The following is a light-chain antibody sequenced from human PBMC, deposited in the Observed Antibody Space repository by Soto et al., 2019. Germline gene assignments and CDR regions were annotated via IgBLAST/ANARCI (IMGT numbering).Light chain of an antibody. CDR3: QQFKAWPPLT. CDR2: FAS. V-gene: IGKV3-15*01. CDR1: RSVSSN. Sequence: EIVLTQSPATLSVSPGESATLSCRASRSVSSNFAWYQQKPGQSPRLIIYFASTRATGVPARFSGSGSGTEVTLTISSLQSEDFAVYYCQQFKAWPPLTFGRGTKVDIK. J-gene: IGKJ4*01.